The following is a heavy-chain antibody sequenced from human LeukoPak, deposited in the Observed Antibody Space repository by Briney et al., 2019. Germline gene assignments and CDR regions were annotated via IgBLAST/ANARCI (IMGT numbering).Heavy chain of an antibody. V-gene: IGHV3-23*01. CDR3: ARVVDGYTLYFDY. Sequence: GGSLRLSCEASGFTFSSYAMSWVRQAPGKGLEWVSAISGNGGRTYYADSGKGRFTISRDNSKNTLYLQMNSLRAEDTAVYYCARVVDGYTLYFDYWGQGTLVTVSS. CDR2: ISGNGGRT. D-gene: IGHD5-24*01. CDR1: GFTFSSYA. J-gene: IGHJ4*02.